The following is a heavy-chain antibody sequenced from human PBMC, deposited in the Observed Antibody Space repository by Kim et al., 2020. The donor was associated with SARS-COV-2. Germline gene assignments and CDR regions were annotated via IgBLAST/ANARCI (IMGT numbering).Heavy chain of an antibody. CDR1: GFTFSSYS. D-gene: IGHD3-22*01. CDR3: ARDTADSSGYYPGS. J-gene: IGHJ4*02. Sequence: GGSLRLSCAASGFTFSSYSMNWVRQAPGKGLEWVSSISSSSSYIYYADSVKGRFTISRDNAKNSLYLQMNSLRAEDTAVYYCARDTADSSGYYPGSWGQGTLVTVSS. CDR2: ISSSSSYI. V-gene: IGHV3-21*04.